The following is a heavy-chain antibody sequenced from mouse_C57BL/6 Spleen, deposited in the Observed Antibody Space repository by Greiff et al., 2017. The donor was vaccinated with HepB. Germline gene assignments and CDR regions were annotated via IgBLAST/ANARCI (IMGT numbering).Heavy chain of an antibody. D-gene: IGHD1-1*01. V-gene: IGHV1-63*01. Sequence: VQLQESGAELVRPGTSVKMSCKASGYTFTNYWIGWAKQRPGHGLEWIGDIYPGGGYTNYNEKFKGKATLTADKSSSTAYMQFSSLTSEDSAIYYCARKITTVVGAMDYWGQGTSVTVSS. CDR2: IYPGGGYT. CDR3: ARKITTVVGAMDY. J-gene: IGHJ4*01. CDR1: GYTFTNYW.